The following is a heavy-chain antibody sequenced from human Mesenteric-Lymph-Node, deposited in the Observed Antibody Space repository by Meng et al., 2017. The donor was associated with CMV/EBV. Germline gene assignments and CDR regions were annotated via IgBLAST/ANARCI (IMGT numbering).Heavy chain of an antibody. Sequence: ASVKVSCKASGYSFTRYGINWVRQAPGQGLEWMGWISAYSGDTNYAQKVQGRATMTIDTSTSTAYMELRSLRSDDTAVYYCARVPLERWRQSLRDFISQDFFFYGLDVWGQGTTVTVSS. CDR2: ISAYSGDT. D-gene: IGHD5-24*01. CDR1: GYSFTRYG. V-gene: IGHV1-18*01. J-gene: IGHJ6*02. CDR3: ARVPLERWRQSLRDFISQDFFFYGLDV.